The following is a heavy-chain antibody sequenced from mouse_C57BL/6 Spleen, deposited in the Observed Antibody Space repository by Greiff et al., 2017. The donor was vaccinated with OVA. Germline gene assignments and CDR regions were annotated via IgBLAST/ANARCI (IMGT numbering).Heavy chain of an antibody. CDR3: AGPSTTVPYYFDY. D-gene: IGHD1-1*01. V-gene: IGHV1-9*01. J-gene: IGHJ2*01. CDR1: GYTFTGYW. Sequence: VQLQESGAELMKPGASVKLSCKATGYTFTGYWIEWVKQRPGHGLEWIGEILPGSGSTNYNEKFNGKATFTADTYSNTAYMQLGCLTTEDSAIYYCAGPSTTVPYYFDYWGQGTTLTVSS. CDR2: ILPGSGST.